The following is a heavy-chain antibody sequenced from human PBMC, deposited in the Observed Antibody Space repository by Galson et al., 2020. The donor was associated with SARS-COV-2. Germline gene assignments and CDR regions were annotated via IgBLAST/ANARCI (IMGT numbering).Heavy chain of an antibody. CDR1: GGSFSGYY. CDR3: ARGGATSSWSPYYDGMDV. D-gene: IGHD6-13*01. V-gene: IGHV4-34*01. Sequence: SETLSLTCAVYGGSFSGYYWSWIRQPPGKGLEWIGEINHSGSTNYNPSLKSRVTISVDTSKNQFSLKLSSVTAADTAVYYCARGGATSSWSPYYDGMDVWGQGTTVTVSS. CDR2: INHSGST. J-gene: IGHJ6*02.